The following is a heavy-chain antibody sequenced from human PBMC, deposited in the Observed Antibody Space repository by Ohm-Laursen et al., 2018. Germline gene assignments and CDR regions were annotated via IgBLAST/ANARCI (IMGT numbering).Heavy chain of an antibody. CDR1: GFTFSSCG. CDR2: ISYDGINN. D-gene: IGHD3-10*01. V-gene: IGHV3-30*18. Sequence: SLRLSCAASGFTFSSCGMHWVRQAPGKGLEWVAVISYDGINNYYADSVKGRFSISRDNSWNTLYLQLNSLKTEDTAVYYCAKASWMVRGVISRYFDYWGQGTLVTVSS. J-gene: IGHJ4*02. CDR3: AKASWMVRGVISRYFDY.